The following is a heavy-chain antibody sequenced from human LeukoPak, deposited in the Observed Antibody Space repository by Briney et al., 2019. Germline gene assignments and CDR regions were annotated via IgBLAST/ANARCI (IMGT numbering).Heavy chain of an antibody. CDR2: IKSKTDGGTT. J-gene: IGHJ4*02. CDR3: TTGDILTRYVSQFTRVVDY. CDR1: GFTFSNAW. Sequence: GGSLRLSCAASGFTFSNAWMSWVRQAPGKGLEWVGRIKSKTDGGTTDYAAPVKGRFTISRDDSKNTLYLQMNSLKTEDTAVYYCTTGDILTRYVSQFTRVVDYWGQGTLVTVSS. V-gene: IGHV3-15*01. D-gene: IGHD3-9*01.